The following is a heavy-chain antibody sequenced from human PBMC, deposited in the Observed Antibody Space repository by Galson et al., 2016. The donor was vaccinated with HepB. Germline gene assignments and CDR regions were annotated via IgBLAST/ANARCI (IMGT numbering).Heavy chain of an antibody. J-gene: IGHJ6*02. V-gene: IGHV3-48*03. CDR3: ARDRSSWRLYYYYGMDV. Sequence: SLRLSCAASGFTFSSYEMNWVRQAPGKGLERVSYISSSGSTINYADSVKGRFTIPRDNAKNSLYLQMNSLRAEDTAVYYCARDRSSWRLYYYYGMDVWGQGTTVTVSS. D-gene: IGHD6-13*01. CDR1: GFTFSSYE. CDR2: ISSSGSTI.